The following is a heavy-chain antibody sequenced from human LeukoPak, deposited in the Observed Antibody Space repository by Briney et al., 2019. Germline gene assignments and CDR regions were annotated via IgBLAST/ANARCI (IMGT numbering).Heavy chain of an antibody. CDR1: GGSFSGYY. J-gene: IGHJ6*02. CDR3: ARVGGFGVYYYYGMDV. D-gene: IGHD3-10*01. CDR2: INHSGST. Sequence: PSETLSLTCAVYGGSFSGYYWSWIRQPPGKGLEWIGEINHSGSTNYNPSLKSRDTISVDTSKNQFSLKLSSVTAADTAVYYCARVGGFGVYYYYGMDVWGQGTTVTVSS. V-gene: IGHV4-34*01.